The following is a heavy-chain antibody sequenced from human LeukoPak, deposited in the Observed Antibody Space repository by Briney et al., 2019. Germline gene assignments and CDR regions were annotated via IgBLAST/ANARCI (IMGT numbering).Heavy chain of an antibody. J-gene: IGHJ6*03. CDR1: GFTFSSYN. CDR2: ITTGSSTI. CDR3: ARDRIEQQRTLGRSTNYYYYYYMDV. Sequence: GGSLRLSCAASGFTFSSYNMNWVRQDPGKGLEWISYITTGSSTIHYADSVKGRFTISRDNAKNSLYLQMNSLRAEDTAVYYCARDRIEQQRTLGRSTNYYYYYYMDVWGKGTTVTVSS. D-gene: IGHD6-13*01. V-gene: IGHV3-48*01.